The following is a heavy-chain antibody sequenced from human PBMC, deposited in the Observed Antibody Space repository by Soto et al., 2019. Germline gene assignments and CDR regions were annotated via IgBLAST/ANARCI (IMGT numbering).Heavy chain of an antibody. D-gene: IGHD3-10*01. J-gene: IGHJ6*02. Sequence: SVKVSCKASGYTFTSYGISWGREAPVQGLEWMGWISAYNGNTNYAQKLQGRVTMTTDTSTSTAYMELRSLRSDDTAVYYCARDHFGELFAYYGMDVWGQGTTVTVSS. CDR1: GYTFTSYG. CDR2: ISAYNGNT. V-gene: IGHV1-18*01. CDR3: ARDHFGELFAYYGMDV.